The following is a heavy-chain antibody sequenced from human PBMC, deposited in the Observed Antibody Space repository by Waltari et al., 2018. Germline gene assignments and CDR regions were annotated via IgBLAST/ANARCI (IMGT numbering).Heavy chain of an antibody. CDR3: ARGKGEGSPVTRTDY. J-gene: IGHJ4*02. V-gene: IGHV4-34*01. Sequence: QLQLQESGAGLLKPSETLSLTCAVYGGSFSGYYWSWIRQPPGKGLEWIGEINHSGSTNYNPSLKSRVTISVDTSKNQFSLKLSSVTAADTAVYYCARGKGEGSPVTRTDYWGQGTLVTVSS. CDR1: GGSFSGYY. D-gene: IGHD4-17*01. CDR2: INHSGST.